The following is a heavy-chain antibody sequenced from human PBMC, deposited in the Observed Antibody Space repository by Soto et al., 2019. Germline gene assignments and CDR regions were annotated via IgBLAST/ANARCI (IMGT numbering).Heavy chain of an antibody. D-gene: IGHD5-12*01. CDR3: ARDGEGGYDYYYYGMDV. V-gene: IGHV3-48*03. CDR1: GFTFSSYE. Sequence: GGSLRLSCAASGFTFSSYEMNWVRQAPGKGLEWVSYIGSSGSTIYYADSVKGRFTISRENAKNSLYLQMNSLRAEDTAVYYCARDGEGGYDYYYYGMDVWGQGTTVTVSS. J-gene: IGHJ6*02. CDR2: IGSSGSTI.